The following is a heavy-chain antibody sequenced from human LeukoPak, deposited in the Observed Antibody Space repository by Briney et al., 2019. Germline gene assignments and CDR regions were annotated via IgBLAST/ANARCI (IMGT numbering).Heavy chain of an antibody. J-gene: IGHJ3*02. CDR2: IIPIFAPA. Sequence: ASVTVSFKASGGTYISYVISWVRQAPGQGREWMGGIIPIFAPAHYPQKSQARDTITTDQSTSTAYTELTSLRSDDTAVNYSARDGYDTSPRLDAFDIWGQGTMVTVSS. V-gene: IGHV1-69*05. D-gene: IGHD5-12*01. CDR1: GGTYISYV. CDR3: ARDGYDTSPRLDAFDI.